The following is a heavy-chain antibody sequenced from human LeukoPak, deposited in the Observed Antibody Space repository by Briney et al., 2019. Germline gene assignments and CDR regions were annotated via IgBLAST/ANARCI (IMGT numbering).Heavy chain of an antibody. J-gene: IGHJ4*02. D-gene: IGHD3-10*01. Sequence: ASVKVSCKASGYTFTDYGISWVRQAPGQTLEWMGWISAYTGSTNYALNLQGRVTLTTDTSTDTAYMELTSLRSDDTAVYYCARPGSFDSETFDYWGQGTLVTVSS. V-gene: IGHV1-18*01. CDR3: ARPGSFDSETFDY. CDR1: GYTFTDYG. CDR2: ISAYTGST.